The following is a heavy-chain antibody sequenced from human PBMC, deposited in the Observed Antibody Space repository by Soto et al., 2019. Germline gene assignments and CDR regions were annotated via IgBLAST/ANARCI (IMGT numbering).Heavy chain of an antibody. D-gene: IGHD3-3*01. CDR2: INPATGAA. V-gene: IGHV1-2*02. CDR1: GYPVTAYY. CDR3: ARGGGVGVAGSAAFDM. Sequence: QLHLVQSGAVVKKPGASVTVSCSASGYPVTAYYMHWVRQAPGRGLEWMGGINPATGAAKYTQTFRGRVILPRDTSTSTVFMELSGRTSEDTAVFFCARGGGVGVAGSAAFDMWGQGTLVTVSS. J-gene: IGHJ3*02.